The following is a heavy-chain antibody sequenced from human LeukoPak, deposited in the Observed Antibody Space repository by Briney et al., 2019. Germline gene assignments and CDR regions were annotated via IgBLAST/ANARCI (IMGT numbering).Heavy chain of an antibody. CDR2: IWYDGSNK. J-gene: IGHJ4*02. CDR3: AKDYCSGGSCYFFDY. D-gene: IGHD2-15*01. Sequence: PGGSLRLSCAASGFTFSSYGMHWVRQAPGKGLEWVAVIWYDGSNKHYADSVKGRFTISRDNSKNTLYLQMNSLRAEDTAVYYCAKDYCSGGSCYFFDYWGQRTLVTVSS. V-gene: IGHV3-33*06. CDR1: GFTFSSYG.